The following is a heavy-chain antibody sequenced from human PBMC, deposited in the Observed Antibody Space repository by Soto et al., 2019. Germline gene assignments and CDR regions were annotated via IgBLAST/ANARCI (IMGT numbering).Heavy chain of an antibody. V-gene: IGHV3-23*01. D-gene: IGHD3-22*01. CDR2: IDDKGNRA. CDR1: GFSFSDYS. J-gene: IGHJ4*02. CDR3: AKGGSAFYNRSFDD. Sequence: PGGSLRLSCATSGFSFSDYSMSWVRQSPGKGLDWVAGIDDKGNRAYYADSVRGRFTISRDNSKDTLFLQMSGLRAEDTAIYYCAKGGSAFYNRSFDDWGLGTKVTVSS.